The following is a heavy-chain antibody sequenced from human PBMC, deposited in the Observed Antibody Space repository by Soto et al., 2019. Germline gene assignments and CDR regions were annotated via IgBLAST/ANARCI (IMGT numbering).Heavy chain of an antibody. CDR1: GFLLSTSGVG. CDR3: PHRQQDWVCFDY. CDR2: IYWNDHE. J-gene: IGHJ4*02. Sequence: SGPKLVKPTQTLPLTCTFSGFLLSTSGVGVGWIRQPPGKALEWLALIYWNDHEYYSPSLKSTLPITKDTSKNLVILTMTKMDRVDTATSYCPHRQQDWVCFDYCGQGTPVTVSP. V-gene: IGHV2-5*01. D-gene: IGHD3-9*01.